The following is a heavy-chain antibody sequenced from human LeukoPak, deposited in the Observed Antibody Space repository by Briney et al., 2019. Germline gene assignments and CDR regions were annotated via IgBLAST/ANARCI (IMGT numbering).Heavy chain of an antibody. D-gene: IGHD3-22*01. CDR3: ARGGGAYDSSGYAPDY. CDR2: IIPIFGTA. V-gene: IGHV1-69*05. J-gene: IGHJ4*02. Sequence: SVKVSCRASGGTFSSYAISWVRQAPGQRLEWMGRIIPIFGTANYAQKFQGRVTITTDESTSTAYMELSSLRSEDTAVYYCARGGGAYDSSGYAPDYWGQGTLVTVSS. CDR1: GGTFSSYA.